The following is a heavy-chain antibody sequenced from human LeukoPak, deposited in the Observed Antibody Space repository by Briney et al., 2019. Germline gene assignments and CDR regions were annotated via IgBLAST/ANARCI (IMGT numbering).Heavy chain of an antibody. Sequence: PSETLSLTCTVSGYSISSGYYWGWIRQPPGKGLEWIGEINDSGSSNYIPSLKSRVTISVDTSKNQFSLKLSSVTAADTAVYYCARTTSSMFDPWGQGTLVTVSS. V-gene: IGHV4-38-2*02. CDR1: GYSISSGYY. D-gene: IGHD2-2*01. CDR3: ARTTSSMFDP. CDR2: INDSGSS. J-gene: IGHJ5*02.